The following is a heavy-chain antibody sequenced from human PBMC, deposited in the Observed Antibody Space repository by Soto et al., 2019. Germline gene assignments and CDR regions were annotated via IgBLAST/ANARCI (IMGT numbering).Heavy chain of an antibody. CDR3: TTDPRIYGDYLGGNAFDI. V-gene: IGHV3-15*01. J-gene: IGHJ3*02. CDR1: GFTFSNAW. CDR2: IKSKTDGGTT. Sequence: EVQLVESGGGLVKPGGSLRLSCAASGFTFSNAWMSWVRQAPGKGLEWVGRIKSKTDGGTTDYAAPVKGRFTISRDDSKNTLYLQMNSLKTEDTAVYYCTTDPRIYGDYLGGNAFDIWGQGTMVTVSS. D-gene: IGHD4-17*01.